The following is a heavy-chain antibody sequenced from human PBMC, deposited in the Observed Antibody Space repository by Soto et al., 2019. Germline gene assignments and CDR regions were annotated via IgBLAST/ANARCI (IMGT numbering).Heavy chain of an antibody. D-gene: IGHD3-9*01. CDR1: GFTFSSYG. CDR2: IWYDGSNK. J-gene: IGHJ4*02. Sequence: GGSLRLSCSASGFTFSSYGMHWVRQAPGKGLEWVAVIWYDGSNKYYADSVKGRFTISRDNSKNTLYLQMNSLRAEDTAVYYCARDYGPGYYVGYFDYWGQGTLVTVSS. V-gene: IGHV3-33*01. CDR3: ARDYGPGYYVGYFDY.